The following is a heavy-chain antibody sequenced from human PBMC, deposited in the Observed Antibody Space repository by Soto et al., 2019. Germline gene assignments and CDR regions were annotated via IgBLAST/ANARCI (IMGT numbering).Heavy chain of an antibody. CDR3: ATTPPGIAAAGTTGTSDY. D-gene: IGHD6-13*01. V-gene: IGHV4-38-2*02. Sequence: SETLSLTCTVSGYSISSGYYWGWIRQPPGKGLEWIGGIYHSGSTYYNPSIKSRVTISVDTSKNQFSLKLSSVTAADTAVYYCATTPPGIAAAGTTGTSDYWGQGTLVTVSS. CDR1: GYSISSGYY. J-gene: IGHJ4*02. CDR2: IYHSGST.